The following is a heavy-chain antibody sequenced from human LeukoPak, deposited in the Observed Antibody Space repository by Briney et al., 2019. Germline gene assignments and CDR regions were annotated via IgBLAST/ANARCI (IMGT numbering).Heavy chain of an antibody. CDR1: GGSIISSKYY. J-gene: IGHJ4*02. D-gene: IGHD3-3*01. CDR2: IYQSGSGSS. CDR3: ASTLRFLPYRRFDY. V-gene: IGHV4-39*01. Sequence: SETLSLTCSVSGGSIISSKYYWGWIRRPPGKGLEWIGSIYQSGSGSSYYNPSLKSRVTIFGDTSKNQFFLRLSSVTAADTAVYYCASTLRFLPYRRFDYWGQGTLVTVPS.